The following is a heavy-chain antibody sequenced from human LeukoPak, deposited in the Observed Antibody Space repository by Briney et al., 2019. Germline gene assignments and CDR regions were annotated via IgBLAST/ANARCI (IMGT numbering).Heavy chain of an antibody. CDR1: GYTFTGYY. D-gene: IGHD5-12*01. J-gene: IGHJ3*02. CDR2: INANSGAT. V-gene: IGHV1-2*02. CDR3: ARELVDGGNDRGAFDM. Sequence: GSVNVSCKTSGYTFTGYYMHWVRQAPGQGLEWMGWINANSGATKSAQKFQGRVTMTRDTSISTAYMDLYSLRSDDTAMYYVARELVDGGNDRGAFDMWGQGTVVTVSS.